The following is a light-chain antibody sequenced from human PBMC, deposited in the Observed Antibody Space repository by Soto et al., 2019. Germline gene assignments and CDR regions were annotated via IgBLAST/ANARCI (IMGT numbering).Light chain of an antibody. CDR2: KAS. J-gene: IGKJ5*01. Sequence: DIQMTQSPSTLSAFVGDRVTITCRASHSISSWLAWYQQKPGKAPNLLIYKASSLESGVPSRFSGSGSGTEFTLTISSLQAEDVAVYYCQQYYTTPSITFGQGTRLEIK. V-gene: IGKV1-5*03. CDR3: QQYYTTPSIT. CDR1: HSISSW.